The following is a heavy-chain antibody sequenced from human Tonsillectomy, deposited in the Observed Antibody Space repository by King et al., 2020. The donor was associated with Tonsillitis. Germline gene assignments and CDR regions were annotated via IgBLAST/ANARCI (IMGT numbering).Heavy chain of an antibody. CDR3: AIDLIRSYYCSGSPSTFDL. Sequence: QLVQSGTKVKKPGDSVKVSCKTSGYTFSNYGISWVRQAPGQGLEWMGWISAYSGSTNYAQKLQGRVTMTTDTSTSTAYMELRSLRSDDTAVYYCAIDLIRSYYCSGSPSTFDLWGQGTRVTVSS. V-gene: IGHV1-18*01. D-gene: IGHD3-10*01. CDR2: ISAYSGST. CDR1: GYTFSNYG. J-gene: IGHJ3*01.